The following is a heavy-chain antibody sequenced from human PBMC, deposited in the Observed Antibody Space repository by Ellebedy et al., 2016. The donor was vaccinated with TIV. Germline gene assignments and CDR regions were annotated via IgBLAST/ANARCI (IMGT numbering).Heavy chain of an antibody. J-gene: IGHJ4*02. V-gene: IGHV1-18*01. CDR1: GYTFTSYG. CDR2: ISAYNGNT. Sequence: ASVKVSCXASGYTFTSYGISWVRQAPGQGLEWMGWISAYNGNTNYAQKLQGRVTMTTDTSTSTAYMELRSLRSDDTAVYYCARADGSGSYPPLKRYYFDYWGQGTLVTVSS. D-gene: IGHD3-10*01. CDR3: ARADGSGSYPPLKRYYFDY.